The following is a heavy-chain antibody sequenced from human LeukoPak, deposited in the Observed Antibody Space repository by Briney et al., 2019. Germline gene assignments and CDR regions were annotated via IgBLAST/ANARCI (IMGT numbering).Heavy chain of an antibody. CDR3: ARSRVCSSTSCHPFYYGMDV. CDR1: GGSISSYY. V-gene: IGHV4-59*08. Sequence: EASETLSLTCTVSGGSISSYYWSWIRQPPGKGLEWVGYIYYSGSTNYNPSLKSRVTISVDTSKNQLSLKLSSVTAADTAVYYCARSRVCSSTSCHPFYYGMDVWGQGTTVTVSS. J-gene: IGHJ6*02. CDR2: IYYSGST. D-gene: IGHD2-2*01.